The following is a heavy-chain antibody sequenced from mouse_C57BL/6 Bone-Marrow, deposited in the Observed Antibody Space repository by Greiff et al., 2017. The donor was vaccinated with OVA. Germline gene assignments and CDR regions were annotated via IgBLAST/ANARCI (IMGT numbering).Heavy chain of an antibody. V-gene: IGHV1-63*01. Sequence: VMLVESGAELVRPGTSVKMSCKASGYTFTNYWIGWAKQRPGHGLEWIGSIYPGGGYTNYNEKFKGKATLTADKSSSTAYMQFSSLTSEDSDIYYCARGGKLRLADNYAMDYWGQGTSVTVSS. CDR3: ARGGKLRLADNYAMDY. J-gene: IGHJ4*01. CDR2: IYPGGGYT. CDR1: GYTFTNYW. D-gene: IGHD3-2*02.